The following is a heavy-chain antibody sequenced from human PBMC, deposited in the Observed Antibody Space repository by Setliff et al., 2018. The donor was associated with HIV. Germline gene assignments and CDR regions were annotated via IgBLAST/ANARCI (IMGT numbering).Heavy chain of an antibody. CDR3: AREKSPVLEYFDWLKPRHVFDV. CDR2: IAPNLRMP. J-gene: IGHJ3*01. Sequence: GASVKVSCKASGGSSRTYSINWVRQAPGQGLEWMGGIAPNLRMPNYIQKFKGRLTITADESTSTVYMELTNLRSEDTAMYYCAREKSPVLEYFDWLKPRHVFDVWGQGTVVTVSS. V-gene: IGHV1-69*10. D-gene: IGHD3-9*01. CDR1: GGSSRTYS.